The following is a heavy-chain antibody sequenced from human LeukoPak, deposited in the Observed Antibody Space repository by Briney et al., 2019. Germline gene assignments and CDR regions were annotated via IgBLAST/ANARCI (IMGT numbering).Heavy chain of an antibody. Sequence: ASVKVSCKASGYTFTSYEISWVRQAPGQGLEWMGWISAYNGNTNYAQKLQGRVTMTTDTSTSTAYMELRSLRSDDTAVYYCARDATSYYYGSGSLIDYWGQGTLVTVSS. CDR2: ISAYNGNT. D-gene: IGHD3-10*01. CDR1: GYTFTSYE. CDR3: ARDATSYYYGSGSLIDY. V-gene: IGHV1-18*01. J-gene: IGHJ4*02.